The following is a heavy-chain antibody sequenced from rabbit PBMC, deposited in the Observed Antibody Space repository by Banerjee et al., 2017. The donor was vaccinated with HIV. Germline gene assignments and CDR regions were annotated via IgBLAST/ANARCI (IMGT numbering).Heavy chain of an antibody. CDR2: IYPAYGAT. CDR1: GFDFSSNV. D-gene: IGHD7-1*01. J-gene: IGHJ4*01. Sequence: EESGGDLVKPGASLTLTCTASGFDFSSNVMCWVRQAPGKGLEWIGCIYPAYGATDYASWVNGRFTISSHNAQNTLHLQLNSLTAADTAIYFCARDGYAGYAGYATFNLWGPGTLVTVS. CDR3: ARDGYAGYAGYATFNL. V-gene: IGHV1S47*01.